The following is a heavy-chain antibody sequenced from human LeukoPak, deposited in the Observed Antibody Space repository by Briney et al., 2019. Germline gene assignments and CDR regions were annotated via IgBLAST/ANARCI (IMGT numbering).Heavy chain of an antibody. Sequence: GGSLRLSCAASGFIVSGNDMSWVRQAPGQGLEWVSVIYNGGSAYYADSVKGRFTVSRDNSKNTLYLQMNSLRAEDTAVYYCARDVGGCSGGSCYSRDVWGQGTTVTVSS. J-gene: IGHJ6*02. CDR2: IYNGGSA. V-gene: IGHV3-53*01. D-gene: IGHD2-15*01. CDR1: GFIVSGND. CDR3: ARDVGGCSGGSCYSRDV.